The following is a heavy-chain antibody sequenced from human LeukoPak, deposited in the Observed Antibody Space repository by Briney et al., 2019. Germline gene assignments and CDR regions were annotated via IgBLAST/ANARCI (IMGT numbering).Heavy chain of an antibody. V-gene: IGHV3-23*01. CDR1: GFTFSSYA. CDR2: ISGSGGST. J-gene: IGHJ4*02. CDR3: AKLLGIWSGYTFDY. D-gene: IGHD3-3*01. Sequence: GGSLRLSCAASGFTFSSYAMSWVRQAPGRGLEWVSAISGSGGSTYYADSVKGRFTISRDNSKNTLYLQMNSLRAEDTAVYYCAKLLGIWSGYTFDYWGQGTLVTVSS.